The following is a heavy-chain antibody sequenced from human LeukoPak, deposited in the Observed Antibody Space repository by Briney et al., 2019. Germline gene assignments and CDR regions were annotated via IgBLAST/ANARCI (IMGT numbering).Heavy chain of an antibody. J-gene: IGHJ4*02. D-gene: IGHD2-15*01. CDR3: ARRFCSGGRCHFADY. V-gene: IGHV3-48*02. CDR2: ISGSGSTI. Sequence: GGSLRLSCAASGFTFSTYSMNWVRLAPGKGLEWLPYISGSGSTIFYADSVKGRFTISRDNAKNSLYLQMDSLRDDDTAVYYCARRFCSGGRCHFADYWGQGILVTVSS. CDR1: GFTFSTYS.